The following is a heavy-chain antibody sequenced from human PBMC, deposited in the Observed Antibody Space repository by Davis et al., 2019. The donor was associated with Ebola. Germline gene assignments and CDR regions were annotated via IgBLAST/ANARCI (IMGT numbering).Heavy chain of an antibody. CDR1: GFVFRNYA. V-gene: IGHV3-30*03. CDR3: ARAAYYYDSSGYYHSAFDI. J-gene: IGHJ3*02. Sequence: GESLKISCAASGFVFRNYAMSWVRQAPGKGLEWVAVISYDGSNKYYADSVKGRFTISRDNSKNTLYLQMNSLRSDDTAVYYCARAAYYYDSSGYYHSAFDIWGQGTMVTVSS. CDR2: ISYDGSNK. D-gene: IGHD3-22*01.